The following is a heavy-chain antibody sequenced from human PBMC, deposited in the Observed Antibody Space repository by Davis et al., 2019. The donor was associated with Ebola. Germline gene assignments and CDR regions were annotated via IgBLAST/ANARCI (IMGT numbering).Heavy chain of an antibody. D-gene: IGHD3-3*01. Sequence: GESLKISCAASGFTFSSYSMNWVRQAPGKGLEWVSSISSSSSYIYYADSVKGRFTISRDNAKNSLYLQMNSLRAEDTAVYYCARDRYDFWSDTYYYYGMDVWGQGTTVTVSS. CDR3: ARDRYDFWSDTYYYYGMDV. J-gene: IGHJ6*02. CDR1: GFTFSSYS. CDR2: ISSSSSYI. V-gene: IGHV3-21*01.